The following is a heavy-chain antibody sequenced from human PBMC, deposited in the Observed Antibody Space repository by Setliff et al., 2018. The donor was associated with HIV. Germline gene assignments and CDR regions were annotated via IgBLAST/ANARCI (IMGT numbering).Heavy chain of an antibody. D-gene: IGHD3-10*01. V-gene: IGHV4-61*10. J-gene: IGHJ4*02. CDR2: IYYSGTT. CDR3: ARLVEVRGAANDYFDC. CDR1: GGSISSGSYY. Sequence: PSETLSLTCTVSGGSISSGSYYWSWIRQPAGTGLEWIGYIYYSGTTNYNPSLKSRVTISVDTSKNQFSLKLSSVTAADTAVYYCARLVEVRGAANDYFDCWGQGTLVTVSS.